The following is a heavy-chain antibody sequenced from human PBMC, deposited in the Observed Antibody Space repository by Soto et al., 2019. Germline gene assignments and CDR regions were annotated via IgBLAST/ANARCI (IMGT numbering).Heavy chain of an antibody. CDR1: GFTVSSNY. CDR2: IYSGGST. D-gene: IGHD3-10*01. V-gene: IGHV3-53*04. Sequence: GGSLRLSCAASGFTVSSNYMSWVRQAPGKGLEWVSVIYSGGSTYYADSVKGRFTISRHNSKNTLYLQMNSLRAEDTAVYYCASGSAVRGVTKNNPIRVWGKGTTVTVSS. J-gene: IGHJ6*04. CDR3: ASGSAVRGVTKNNPIRV.